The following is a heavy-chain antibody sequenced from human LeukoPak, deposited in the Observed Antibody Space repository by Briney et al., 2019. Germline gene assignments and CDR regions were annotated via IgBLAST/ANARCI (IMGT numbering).Heavy chain of an antibody. J-gene: IGHJ5*02. CDR2: IYYSGST. D-gene: IGHD3-3*01. Sequence: SETLSLTCTVSGGSISSSSYYWGWIRQPPGKGPEWIGSIYYSGSTYYNPSLKSRVTISVDTSKNQFSLKLSSVTAADTAVYYCARHRFSITIFGVEDNWFDPWGQGTLVTVSS. CDR3: ARHRFSITIFGVEDNWFDP. CDR1: GGSISSSSYY. V-gene: IGHV4-39*01.